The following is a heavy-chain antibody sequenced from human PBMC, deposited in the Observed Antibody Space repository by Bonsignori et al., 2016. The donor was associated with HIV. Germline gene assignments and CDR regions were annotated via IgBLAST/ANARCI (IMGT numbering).Heavy chain of an antibody. D-gene: IGHD6-19*01. CDR2: INRSGSP. Sequence: QLQLWGAGLLKPSETLSLTCAVYGGSFSDYCWNWIRQPPGKGLEWIGEINRSGSPNYNPSLKSRVTISLDMSKNQVSLKLTSVTAADTAVYYCTRSPWSVAVAGDVSIRYYGVDVVGPRDHGHRLL. J-gene: IGHJ6*02. V-gene: IGHV4-34*01. CDR3: TRSPWSVAVAGDVSIRYYGVDV. CDR1: GGSFSDYC.